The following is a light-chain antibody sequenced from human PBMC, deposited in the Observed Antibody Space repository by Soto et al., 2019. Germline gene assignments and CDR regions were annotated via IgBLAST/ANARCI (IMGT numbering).Light chain of an antibody. CDR2: GAS. CDR1: QSVSSN. V-gene: IGKV3-15*01. Sequence: EIVMTQSPATLSVSPGERATLSCRASQSVSSNLAWYQQKPGQAPRLLIYGASTRATGIPARFSGSGSGTEVTLTISSLQSEDFAVYYCQQYQNWAPYTFGQGTKLEIK. CDR3: QQYQNWAPYT. J-gene: IGKJ2*01.